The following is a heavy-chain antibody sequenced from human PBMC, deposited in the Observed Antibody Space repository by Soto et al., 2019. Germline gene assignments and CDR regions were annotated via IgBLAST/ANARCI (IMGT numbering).Heavy chain of an antibody. J-gene: IGHJ6*02. D-gene: IGHD3-10*01. CDR3: ARRITMVRGPYYYYGLDV. CDR2: ISSTSSTK. V-gene: IGHV3-48*02. Sequence: GGSLRLSCAASGFTFSSHAMNWVRQAPGKGLEWVSFISSTSSTKNYADSVKGRFTISRDNAKNSLYLQMSSLRDEDTAVYYCARRITMVRGPYYYYGLDVWGQGTTVTVS. CDR1: GFTFSSHA.